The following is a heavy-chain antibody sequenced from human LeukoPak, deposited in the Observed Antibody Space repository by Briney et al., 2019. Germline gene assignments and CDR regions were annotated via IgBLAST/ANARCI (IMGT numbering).Heavy chain of an antibody. CDR2: VYHTGII. CDR1: GGSIRTYY. V-gene: IGHV4-4*09. CDR3: ARVNYYGSSLYFDY. D-gene: IGHD3-10*01. J-gene: IGHJ4*02. Sequence: SETLSLTCTVSGGSIRTYYWGWIRQPPGEGLEWIGYVYHTGIINYNPPLKSRVTILPDTSKNQFSLKLSSVTAADTAVYYCARVNYYGSSLYFDYWGQGTLVTVSS.